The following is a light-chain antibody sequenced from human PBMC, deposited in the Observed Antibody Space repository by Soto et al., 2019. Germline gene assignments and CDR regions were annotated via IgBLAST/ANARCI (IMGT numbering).Light chain of an antibody. Sequence: QTVVTQEPSFSVSPGGTVTLTCGLSSGSVSTSYFPSWYQQTPGQIPRTLIYNTNARSSGVPDRFSGSILGTKAALTITGAQADDESDYYCVLYMGSVMWLFGGGTKVTVL. J-gene: IGLJ3*02. V-gene: IGLV8-61*01. CDR1: SGSVSTSYF. CDR2: NTN. CDR3: VLYMGSVMWL.